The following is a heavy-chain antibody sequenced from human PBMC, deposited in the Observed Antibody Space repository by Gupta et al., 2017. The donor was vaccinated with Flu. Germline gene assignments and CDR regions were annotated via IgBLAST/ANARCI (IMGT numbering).Heavy chain of an antibody. Sequence: EVQLLESGGGLVQPGGSLRLSCAASGFTFSDYAMNWVRQAPGKGLEWVSTISGSGGSTYYSDSVKGRFTISRDNSKNTLVLQVSSLRVEDTAVYYCAKDRSGNPAIEYWGQGTLVTVSS. CDR3: AKDRSGNPAIEY. J-gene: IGHJ4*02. CDR2: ISGSGGST. CDR1: GFTFSDYA. D-gene: IGHD6-13*01. V-gene: IGHV3-23*01.